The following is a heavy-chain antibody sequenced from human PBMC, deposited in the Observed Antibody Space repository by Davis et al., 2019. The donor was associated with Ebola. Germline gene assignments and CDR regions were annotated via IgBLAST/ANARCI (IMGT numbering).Heavy chain of an antibody. CDR1: GFTFSDYY. Sequence: GGSLRLSCAASGFTFSDYYMSWVRQAPGKGLEWVANIKQDGSEKYYVDSVKGRFTISRDNAKNSLYLQMNSLRAEDTAVYYCARVVTMIVVTWGQGTLVTVSS. D-gene: IGHD3-22*01. V-gene: IGHV3-7*01. J-gene: IGHJ4*02. CDR3: ARVVTMIVVT. CDR2: IKQDGSEK.